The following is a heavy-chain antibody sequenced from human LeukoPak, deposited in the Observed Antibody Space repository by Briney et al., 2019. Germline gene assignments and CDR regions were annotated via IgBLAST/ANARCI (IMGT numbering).Heavy chain of an antibody. CDR3: ARLYCYVSGWSDPDGFDI. CDR1: GFSFSSYW. Sequence: GGSLRLSCVASGFSFSSYWMSWVRQAPGKGLEWVANIEQDGSEKYYVDSVKGRFTISRDNAKNSLYLQMNSLRAEDTGVYYCARLYCYVSGWSDPDGFDIWGQGTMVTVSS. V-gene: IGHV3-7*04. J-gene: IGHJ3*02. CDR2: IEQDGSEK. D-gene: IGHD6-19*01.